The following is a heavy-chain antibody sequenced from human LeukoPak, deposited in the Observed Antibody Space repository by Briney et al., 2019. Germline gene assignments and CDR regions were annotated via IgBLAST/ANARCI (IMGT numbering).Heavy chain of an antibody. Sequence: GGSLRLSCAASGFTFSSYAMSWVRQAPGKGLEWVSAISGSGGSTYYADSVKGRFTISRDNSKNTLYLQMNSLRAEDTAVYYCTKFPRPWPGGGVHYFDYWGQGTLVTVSS. CDR1: GFTFSSYA. CDR2: ISGSGGST. V-gene: IGHV3-23*01. CDR3: TKFPRPWPGGGVHYFDY. D-gene: IGHD2-21*01. J-gene: IGHJ4*02.